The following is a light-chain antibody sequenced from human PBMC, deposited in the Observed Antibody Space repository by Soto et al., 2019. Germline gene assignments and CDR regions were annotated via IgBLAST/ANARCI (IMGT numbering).Light chain of an antibody. CDR1: QSLVYNDGNIY. Sequence: DVVMTQSPLSLPVTLGQPASISCRSSQSLVYNDGNIYLNWFQQRPSQSPRRLIYKVYNRDSGVPDRFSGSGSDTDFTLKISSVEAEDVGVYYCMQGTHWPPAFGQGTKVEIK. CDR2: KVY. J-gene: IGKJ1*01. CDR3: MQGTHWPPA. V-gene: IGKV2-30*01.